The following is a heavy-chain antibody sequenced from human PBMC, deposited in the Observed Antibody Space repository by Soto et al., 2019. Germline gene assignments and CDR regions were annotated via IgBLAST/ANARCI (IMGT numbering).Heavy chain of an antibody. Sequence: EVQLVESGGGLVQPGGSLRLSCAASGFTFSSYSMNWVRQAPGKGLEWVSYISSSSSTIYYADSVKGRFTISRDNAKNSRYLQMNSLRDEDTAVYYCVREGSNLNWFDTWGHGTLVTVSS. D-gene: IGHD4-4*01. V-gene: IGHV3-48*02. J-gene: IGHJ5*01. CDR3: VREGSNLNWFDT. CDR1: GFTFSSYS. CDR2: ISSSSSTI.